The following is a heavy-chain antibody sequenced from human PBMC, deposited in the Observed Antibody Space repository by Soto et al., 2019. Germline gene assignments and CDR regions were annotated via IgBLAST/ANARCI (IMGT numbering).Heavy chain of an antibody. J-gene: IGHJ5*02. D-gene: IGHD3-10*01. CDR1: GYTFTGYY. V-gene: IGHV1-2*02. CDR2: INPNSGDT. Sequence: ASVKVSCKASGYTFTGYYIHWVRQAPGQRLEWMGWINPNSGDTNFAQRFQGRVTMTTDTSINTAYMELSRLRSDDTAVYYCASDYSGSDNWFDPGGQGTLVTVSS. CDR3: ASDYSGSDNWFDP.